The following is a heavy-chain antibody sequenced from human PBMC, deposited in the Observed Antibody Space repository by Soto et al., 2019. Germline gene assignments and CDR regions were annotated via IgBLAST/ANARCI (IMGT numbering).Heavy chain of an antibody. V-gene: IGHV1-69*01. J-gene: IGHJ5*02. D-gene: IGHD3-3*01. CDR3: ARGGTRITIFGVVTYNWFDP. CDR2: IIPICGTA. CDR1: GGTFSSYA. Sequence: QVQLVQSGAEVKKPGSSVKVSCKASGGTFSSYAISWVRQAPGQGLEWMGGIIPICGTANYAQKFQGRVKITADESTSTDYMELSSLRCEDTAVYYCARGGTRITIFGVVTYNWFDPWGQGTLVNVSS.